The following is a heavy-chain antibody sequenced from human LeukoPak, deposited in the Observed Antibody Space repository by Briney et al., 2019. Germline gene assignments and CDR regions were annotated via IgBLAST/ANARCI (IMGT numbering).Heavy chain of an antibody. J-gene: IGHJ4*02. CDR1: GFXFTNYW. V-gene: IGHV3-7*04. CDR3: ARNRQWLLADY. D-gene: IGHD3-22*01. CDR2: TKQDETEK. Sequence: GGSLRLSCAASGFXFTNYWMSWVRQAPGKGLEWVANTKQDETEKHYADSVKGRFTISRDNAQHSLHLQMNSLRAEDTAVYFCARNRQWLLADYWGQGTVVTVSS.